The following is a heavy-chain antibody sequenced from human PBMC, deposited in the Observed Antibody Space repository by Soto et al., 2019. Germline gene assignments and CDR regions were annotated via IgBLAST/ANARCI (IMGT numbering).Heavy chain of an antibody. V-gene: IGHV2-70*04. CDR2: IDWDDDK. Sequence: SCPTLVNPTQTLTLTCTFSGFSLSTSGMRVSWIRQPPGKALEWLARIDWDDDKFYSTSLKTRLTISKDTSKNQVVLTMTNMDPVDTATYYCARNPYYYYGMDVWGQGNTVTVS. J-gene: IGHJ6*02. CDR3: ARNPYYYYGMDV. CDR1: GFSLSTSGMR.